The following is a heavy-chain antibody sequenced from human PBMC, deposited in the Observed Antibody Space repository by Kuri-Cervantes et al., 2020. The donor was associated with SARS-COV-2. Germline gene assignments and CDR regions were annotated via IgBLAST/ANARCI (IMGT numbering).Heavy chain of an antibody. CDR1: GFLFSASA. J-gene: IGHJ4*02. CDR3: ARGGYGDYGGQAFDY. CDR2: VRGKANNYAT. V-gene: IGHV3-73*01. Sequence: GESLKISCEVSGFLFSASAIHWVRQASGKGLEWVGRVRGKANNYATAYAASVKGRFIISRDDSKNMAYLQMNNLKTEDTAVYYCARGGYGDYGGQAFDYWGQGTLVTVSS. D-gene: IGHD4-17*01.